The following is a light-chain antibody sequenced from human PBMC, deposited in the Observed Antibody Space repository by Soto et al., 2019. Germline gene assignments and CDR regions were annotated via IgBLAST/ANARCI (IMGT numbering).Light chain of an antibody. CDR3: QQYSSTPFT. CDR1: QSVFFSSNTKDY. V-gene: IGKV4-1*01. Sequence: DIVMTQSPDSLAVSLGERATINCKSSQSVFFSSNTKDYLAWYQQKPGQPPKLLIYWASTRESGVPDRFSGSGSGTDFTLTISSLQAEDVAVYYCQQYSSTPFTFGPGTKVDIK. J-gene: IGKJ3*01. CDR2: WAS.